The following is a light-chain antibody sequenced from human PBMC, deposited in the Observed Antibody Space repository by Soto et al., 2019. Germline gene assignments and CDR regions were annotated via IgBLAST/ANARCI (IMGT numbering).Light chain of an antibody. CDR1: SDDIGANNY. CDR2: DVS. J-gene: IGLJ2*01. CDR3: SSYTGSNTHVV. V-gene: IGLV2-14*01. Sequence: QSALTQPASVAGSPGPAITISCTWTSDDIGANNYVSWYQQHPGKAPKLIIYDVSNRPWGVSHRFSGSKSGNTASLTIAGLQAEDEADYHCSSYTGSNTHVVFGGGTQLTVL.